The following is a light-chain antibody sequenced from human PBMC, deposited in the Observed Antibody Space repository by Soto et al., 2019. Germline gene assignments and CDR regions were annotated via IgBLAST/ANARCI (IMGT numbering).Light chain of an antibody. Sequence: QSVLTQSPSASASLGASVKLTCTLSSGHSSYAIAWHQQQPEKGPRYLMKLNSDGSHNKGDGIPDRFSGSSSGAERYLTISSLPSEDEADYYCQTWGTGIQVFGGGTQLTVL. CDR3: QTWGTGIQV. CDR1: SGHSSYA. V-gene: IGLV4-69*01. J-gene: IGLJ2*01. CDR2: LNSDGSH.